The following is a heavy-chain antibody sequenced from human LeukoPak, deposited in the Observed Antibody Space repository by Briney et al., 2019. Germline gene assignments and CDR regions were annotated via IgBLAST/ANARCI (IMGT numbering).Heavy chain of an antibody. CDR1: GGSISSSSYY. CDR3: ARQHHGYGGVDY. V-gene: IGHV4-39*01. Sequence: PSETLSLTCTVSGGSISSSSYYWGWIRQPPGKGLEWIGSIYYSGSTYYNPSLKSRVTISVDTSKNQFSLKLSSVTAADTAVYYCARQHHGYGGVDYWGQGTLVTVSS. CDR2: IYYSGST. D-gene: IGHD4-23*01. J-gene: IGHJ4*02.